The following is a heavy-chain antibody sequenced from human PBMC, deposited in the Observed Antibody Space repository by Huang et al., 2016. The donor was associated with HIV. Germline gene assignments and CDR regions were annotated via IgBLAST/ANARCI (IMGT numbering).Heavy chain of an antibody. Sequence: QVQLVQSRAEVQKPGASVKVSCKVSAYTLTELSIHWVRQPPGEGLEWMGGFDPEIGETIYAQKCQGRVTMTEDTSTETAFMELSGLRPEDTAVYYCATGFDVFFDFWGQGTLVTVSS. CDR1: AYTLTELS. V-gene: IGHV1-24*01. D-gene: IGHD3-9*01. J-gene: IGHJ4*02. CDR2: FDPEIGET. CDR3: ATGFDVFFDF.